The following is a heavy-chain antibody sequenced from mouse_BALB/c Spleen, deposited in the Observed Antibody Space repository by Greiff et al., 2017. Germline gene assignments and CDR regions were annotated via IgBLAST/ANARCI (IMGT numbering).Heavy chain of an antibody. Sequence: EVQRVESGAELVKPGASVKLSCTASGFNIKDTYMHWVKQRPEQGLEWIGRIDPANGNTKYDPKFQGKATITADTSSNTAYLQLSSLTSEDTAVYYCARSTRNGFAYWGQGTLVTVSA. V-gene: IGHV14-3*02. J-gene: IGHJ3*01. CDR3: ARSTRNGFAY. CDR1: GFNIKDTY. CDR2: IDPANGNT. D-gene: IGHD2-1*01.